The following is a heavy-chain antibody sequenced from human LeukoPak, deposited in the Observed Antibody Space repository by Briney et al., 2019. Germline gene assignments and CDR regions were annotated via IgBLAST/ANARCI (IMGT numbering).Heavy chain of an antibody. CDR3: ARVDYYYDSSGYYYPDAFDI. D-gene: IGHD3-22*01. J-gene: IGHJ3*02. CDR1: GFTFSSYE. CDR2: ISSSGSTI. V-gene: IGHV3-48*03. Sequence: GGSLRLSCAASGFTFSSYEMNWVRQAPGKGLEWVSYISSSGSTIYYADSVKGRFTISRDNAKNSLYLQMNSLRAEDTAVYYCARVDYYYDSSGYYYPDAFDIWGQGTMVTVSS.